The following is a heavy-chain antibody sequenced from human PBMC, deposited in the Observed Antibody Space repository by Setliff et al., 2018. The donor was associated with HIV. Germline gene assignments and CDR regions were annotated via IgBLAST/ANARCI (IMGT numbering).Heavy chain of an antibody. Sequence: SETLSLTCNVSGGSISGSNYCWAWIRQPPGKGLEWIGSFHYSGSTSHNPSLRSRVTISVDTSKYQFPLKLSSVTAADTAVYYCARGGSSSPNRFDPWGQGTLVTVSS. CDR1: GGSISGSNYC. CDR3: ARGGSSSPNRFDP. D-gene: IGHD6-13*01. CDR2: FHYSGST. V-gene: IGHV4-39*06. J-gene: IGHJ5*02.